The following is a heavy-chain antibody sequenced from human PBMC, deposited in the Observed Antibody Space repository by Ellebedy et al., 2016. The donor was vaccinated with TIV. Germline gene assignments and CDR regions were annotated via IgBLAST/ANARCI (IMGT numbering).Heavy chain of an antibody. V-gene: IGHV6-1*01. Sequence: SQTLSLTCVISGDSVSTDIGWNWIRQSPSRGLEWLGRKYYRSKWNNDYAVSLKSRITINPDTSKNLFSLQLNSVTPEDTAVYYCARGWFGSGMGVWVQGTTVTVSS. J-gene: IGHJ6*02. D-gene: IGHD3-10*01. CDR1: GDSVSTDIG. CDR3: ARGWFGSGMGV. CDR2: KYYRSKWNN.